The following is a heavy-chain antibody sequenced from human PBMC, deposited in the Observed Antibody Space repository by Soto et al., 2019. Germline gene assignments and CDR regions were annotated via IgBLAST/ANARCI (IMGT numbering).Heavy chain of an antibody. CDR1: GLTFGDHY. V-gene: IGHV3-72*01. CDR2: SRNKAKSYST. J-gene: IGHJ5*02. D-gene: IGHD2-21*01. CDR3: SILEGA. Sequence: EVQLVESGGGLVQPGGSLTLSCAVSGLTFGDHYMEWVRQAPGKGLEWVARSRNKAKSYSTDFAASVKGRFTISRDESKNSLNLQMTSLMTEDTAVYYCSILEGAWGQGTLVTVSS.